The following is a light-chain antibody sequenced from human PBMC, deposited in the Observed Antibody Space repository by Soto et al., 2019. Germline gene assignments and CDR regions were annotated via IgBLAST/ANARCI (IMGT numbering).Light chain of an antibody. V-gene: IGLV2-11*01. CDR1: SSDVGGYNY. CDR2: DVS. CDR3: CSYAGSYTPFYV. J-gene: IGLJ1*01. Sequence: QSVLTQPRSVSGSPGQSVTISCTGTSSDVGGYNYVSWYQQHPGKAPKLMIYDVSKRPSGVPDRFSGSKSGNTASLTISGLQAEDEADYYCCSYAGSYTPFYVFGTGTKVT.